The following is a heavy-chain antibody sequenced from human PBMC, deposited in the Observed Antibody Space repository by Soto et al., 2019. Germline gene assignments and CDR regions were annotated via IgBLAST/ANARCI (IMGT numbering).Heavy chain of an antibody. J-gene: IGHJ4*02. Sequence: GGSLRLSCAASGFTFSSYGMHWVRQAPGKGLEWVAVISYDGSNKYYEDSVKGRFTISRDNSKNTLYLQMNSLRVEDTGVYYCAREIERLLGYWGQGTLVTVSS. D-gene: IGHD3-3*01. V-gene: IGHV3-30*03. CDR2: ISYDGSNK. CDR1: GFTFSSYG. CDR3: AREIERLLGY.